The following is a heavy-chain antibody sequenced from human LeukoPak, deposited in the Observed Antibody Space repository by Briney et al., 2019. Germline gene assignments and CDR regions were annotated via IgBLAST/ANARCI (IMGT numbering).Heavy chain of an antibody. D-gene: IGHD4-17*01. CDR2: FYYSGSP. CDR1: GGSISSGGYY. Sequence: SETLSLTCTVSGGSISSGGYYWSWIRQHPGKGLEWIGYFYYSGSPSSNPSLKSRVTISVDTSKNQFSLKLSSVTAADTAVYYCARELRARSTTTVTTFDYYYYYYMDVWGKGTTVTVSS. J-gene: IGHJ6*03. CDR3: ARELRARSTTTVTTFDYYYYYYMDV. V-gene: IGHV4-31*03.